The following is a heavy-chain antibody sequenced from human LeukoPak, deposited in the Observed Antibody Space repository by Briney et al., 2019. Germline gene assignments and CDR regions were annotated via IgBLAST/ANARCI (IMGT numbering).Heavy chain of an antibody. Sequence: ASVKVSCKVSGYTFTDYYMHWAQQAPGKGLEWMGLVDPEDGETIYAEKFQGRVTITADTSTDTAYMELSSLSSEDTAVYYCATPDYFDYWGQGTLVTVSS. CDR1: GYTFTDYY. V-gene: IGHV1-69-2*01. CDR3: ATPDYFDY. CDR2: VDPEDGET. J-gene: IGHJ4*02.